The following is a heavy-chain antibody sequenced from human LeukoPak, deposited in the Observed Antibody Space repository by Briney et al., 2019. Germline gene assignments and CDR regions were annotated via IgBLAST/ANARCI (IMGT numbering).Heavy chain of an antibody. CDR2: IKQDGSEK. V-gene: IGHV3-7*01. CDR3: ARDSSSSTFDY. Sequence: GGSLRLSCAASGFTFSSYWMSWVRQAPGKGLEWVANIKQDGSEKYYVDSVRGRFTISRDNAKNSLYLQMNSLRAEDTAVYYCARDSSSSTFDYWGQGTLVTVSS. CDR1: GFTFSSYW. D-gene: IGHD6-6*01. J-gene: IGHJ4*02.